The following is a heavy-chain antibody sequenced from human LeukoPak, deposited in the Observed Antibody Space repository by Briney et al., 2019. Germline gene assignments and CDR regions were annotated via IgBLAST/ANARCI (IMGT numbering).Heavy chain of an antibody. CDR3: TRGISRGYSFDY. Sequence: GGSLRLSCAASGFTFNSYEMNWVRQAPGKGLEWVSYISGSSSAKYYAESVKGRFTISRDNAKNSLFLQMNSLRAEDTAVYYCTRGISRGYSFDYWGQGTLVTVSS. D-gene: IGHD3-22*01. V-gene: IGHV3-48*03. CDR1: GFTFNSYE. J-gene: IGHJ4*02. CDR2: ISGSSSAK.